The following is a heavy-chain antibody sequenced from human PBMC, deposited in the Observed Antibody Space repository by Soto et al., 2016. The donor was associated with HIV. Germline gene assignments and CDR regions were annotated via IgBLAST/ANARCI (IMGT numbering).Heavy chain of an antibody. J-gene: IGHJ3*02. V-gene: IGHV1-18*04. CDR1: GYTFTNYV. Sequence: QVKLVQSGSEVKKPGASVKVSCKASGYTFTNYVINWVRQAPGQGLEWMGWISPYNGDTNYAQKFQGRVSMTTDSATSTAYMEVTKLRSEDAAVYYCARDPSGLYDSIDYFWEIWGHGTRVIVSS. CDR3: ARDPSGLYDSIDYFWEI. CDR2: ISPYNGDT. D-gene: IGHD3-22*01.